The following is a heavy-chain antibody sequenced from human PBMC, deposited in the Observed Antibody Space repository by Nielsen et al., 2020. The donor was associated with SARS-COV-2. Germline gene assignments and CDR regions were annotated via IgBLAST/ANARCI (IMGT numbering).Heavy chain of an antibody. J-gene: IGHJ4*02. CDR2: ISAYNGNT. CDR1: GYTFTSYG. V-gene: IGHV1-18*01. D-gene: IGHD6-13*01. CDR3: ARVRVVEVAAAWGPYYFDY. Sequence: ASVKVSCKASGYTFTSYGISWVRQAPGQGLEWMGWISAYNGNTNYAQKLQGRVTMTTDTSTSTAYMELRSLRSDDTAVYYCARVRVVEVAAAWGPYYFDYWGQGTLVTVSS.